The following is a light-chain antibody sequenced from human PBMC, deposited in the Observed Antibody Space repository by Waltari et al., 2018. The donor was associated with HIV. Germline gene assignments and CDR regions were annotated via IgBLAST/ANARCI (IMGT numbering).Light chain of an antibody. V-gene: IGKV1-5*03. CDR3: QHYIMHSASFT. CDR1: QSIGNW. Sequence: DIQMTQSPSTLSASVGDRVTITCRASQSIGNWLAWYQQQPGKASNLLIFEASTLESGVPSKWSGSGAGTEFTLTISSLRPDDFATYFCQHYIMHSASFTFGRRTKLEIK. J-gene: IGKJ2*01. CDR2: EAS.